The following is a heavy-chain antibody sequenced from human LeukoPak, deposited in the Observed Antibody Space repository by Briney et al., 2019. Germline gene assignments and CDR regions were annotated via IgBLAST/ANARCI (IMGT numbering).Heavy chain of an antibody. CDR1: GGTFSDYA. Sequence: SVKVSCKASGGTFSDYAISWVRQAPGQGLEWMGRTIPMLGVPNYAQKFQGRVTISADESTSTAYMELSSLRSEDTAVYYCAGDRPNWKFEVDVFVGWGQGTLVDVSS. J-gene: IGHJ4*02. V-gene: IGHV1-69*04. D-gene: IGHD1-1*01. CDR3: AGDRPNWKFEVDVFVG. CDR2: TIPMLGVP.